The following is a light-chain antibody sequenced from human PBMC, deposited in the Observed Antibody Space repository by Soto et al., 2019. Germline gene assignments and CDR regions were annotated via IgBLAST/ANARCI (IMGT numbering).Light chain of an antibody. CDR3: QHSSGYSLMT. CDR1: QSISSS. V-gene: IGKV1-5*01. CDR2: DAS. J-gene: IGKJ5*01. Sequence: DIPMTQSPSTLSASVGDRVTITCRASQSISSSLAGYQQKAGKAPKLLTFDASSLQSGVPSRFRGSGSGTEVALTVSSLQPDDFANYYCQHSSGYSLMTFGQWTRLEIK.